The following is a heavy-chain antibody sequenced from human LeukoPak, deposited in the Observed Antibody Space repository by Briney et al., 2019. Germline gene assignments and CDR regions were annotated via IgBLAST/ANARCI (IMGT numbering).Heavy chain of an antibody. Sequence: PGGSLRLSCAASGFIFDDYAMHWVRQAPGKGLEWVSGISWNSDSIDYANSVKGRFTISRDNAKNSLYLQMNSLRAEDTAVYYCARGSDDYGGQRFDYWGQGTLVTVSS. CDR3: ARGSDDYGGQRFDY. CDR2: ISWNSDSI. CDR1: GFIFDDYA. V-gene: IGHV3-9*01. J-gene: IGHJ4*02. D-gene: IGHD4-23*01.